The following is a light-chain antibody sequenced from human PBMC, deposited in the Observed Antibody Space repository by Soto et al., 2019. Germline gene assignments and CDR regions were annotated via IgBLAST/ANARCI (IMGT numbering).Light chain of an antibody. V-gene: IGLV2-14*01. CDR2: EVS. J-gene: IGLJ2*01. CDR3: SSYTSTSTHVV. CDR1: SSDVGGYDY. Sequence: QSALTQPASVSGSPGQSITISCTGTSSDVGGYDYVSWYQLHPGKAPKLMVFEVSNRPSGVSDRFSGSKSGKTASLTISGLQADDEAEYFCSSYTSTSTHVVFGGGTKVTVL.